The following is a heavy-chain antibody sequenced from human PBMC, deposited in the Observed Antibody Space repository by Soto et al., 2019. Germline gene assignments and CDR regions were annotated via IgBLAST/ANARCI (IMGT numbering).Heavy chain of an antibody. CDR1: GDTFTTYD. CDR2: INPNSGNI. V-gene: IGHV1-8*01. Sequence: ASVKVSCKASGDTFTTYDIDWVRQATGHGLEWMGWINPNSGNIGYAQRFQGRVTMTRDTAIRTAYMEVSSLRSDDTAVYYCARGRASGSYYLLDYWGQGTLVTVSS. J-gene: IGHJ4*02. D-gene: IGHD3-10*01. CDR3: ARGRASGSYYLLDY.